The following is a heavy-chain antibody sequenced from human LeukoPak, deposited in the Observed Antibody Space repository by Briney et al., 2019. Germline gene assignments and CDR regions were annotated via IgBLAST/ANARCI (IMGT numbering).Heavy chain of an antibody. CDR1: GFTFSSYA. V-gene: IGHV3-66*01. D-gene: IGHD4-17*01. CDR3: ARGQYGDYVRVDY. J-gene: IGHJ4*02. CDR2: IYSGGTT. Sequence: GGPLRFSCAASGFTFSSYAMSWFRQAPGKGLEWVSIIYSGGTTYYADSVEGRFTISRDSSKNTLYLQMNSLRAEDTAFYYCARGQYGDYVRVDYWGQGTLVTVSS.